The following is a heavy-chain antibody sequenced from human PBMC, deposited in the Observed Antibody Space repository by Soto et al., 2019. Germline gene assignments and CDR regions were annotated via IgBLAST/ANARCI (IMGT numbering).Heavy chain of an antibody. CDR1: GGSISSNSYY. D-gene: IGHD2-21*02. J-gene: IGHJ5*02. V-gene: IGHV4-39*01. CDR3: ARNIVVVTARGYWFDP. Sequence: PSETLSLTCTVSGGSISSNSYYWGWIRQPPGKGLEWIGSIYYSGSTYYNPSLKSRVTISVDTSKNQFSLKLSSVTAADTAVYYCARNIVVVTARGYWFDPWGQGTMVTVSS. CDR2: IYYSGST.